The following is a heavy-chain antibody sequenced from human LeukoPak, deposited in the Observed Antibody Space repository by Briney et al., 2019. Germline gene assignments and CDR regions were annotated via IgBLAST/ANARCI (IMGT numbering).Heavy chain of an antibody. J-gene: IGHJ3*02. Sequence: SETLTLTCTVSDGSISSNSYYWGWIRQPPGKGLEWIGSISYSGRTYYNPSLESRVTISVDRSKNQFSLKLSSVTAADTAVYYCARSSIVGATATPFDIWGQGTMVTVSS. CDR1: DGSISSNSYY. V-gene: IGHV4-39*07. CDR3: ARSSIVGATATPFDI. CDR2: ISYSGRT. D-gene: IGHD1-26*01.